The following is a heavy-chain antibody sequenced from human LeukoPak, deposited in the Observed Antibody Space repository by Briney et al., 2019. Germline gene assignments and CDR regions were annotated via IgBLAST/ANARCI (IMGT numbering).Heavy chain of an antibody. CDR1: GYTLTELS. Sequence: ASVKVSCKVSGYTLTELSMHWVRQAPGKGLEWMGGFDPEDGETIYAQKFQGRVTMTEDTSTDTAYMELSSLRSEDTAVYYCATFTGYCSGGSCFRYGMDVWGQGTPVTVSS. CDR3: ATFTGYCSGGSCFRYGMDV. J-gene: IGHJ6*02. CDR2: FDPEDGET. V-gene: IGHV1-24*01. D-gene: IGHD2-15*01.